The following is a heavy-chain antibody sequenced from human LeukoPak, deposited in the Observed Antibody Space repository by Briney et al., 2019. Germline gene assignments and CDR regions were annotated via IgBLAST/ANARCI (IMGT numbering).Heavy chain of an antibody. Sequence: SVKVSCKASGGTFSNYAISWVRQAPGQGLEWMGRIVPIVGITNYAQKFQGRVTITADTSTSTAFMELSSLRSEDTAVYYCARVPVALQPLFDYWGQGTLVTVSS. J-gene: IGHJ4*02. D-gene: IGHD4-23*01. CDR2: IVPIVGIT. V-gene: IGHV1-69*04. CDR1: GGTFSNYA. CDR3: ARVPVALQPLFDY.